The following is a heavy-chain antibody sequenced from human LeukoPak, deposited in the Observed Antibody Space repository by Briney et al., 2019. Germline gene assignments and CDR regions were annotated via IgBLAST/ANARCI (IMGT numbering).Heavy chain of an antibody. J-gene: IGHJ3*02. CDR2: ISYDGSNR. Sequence: GRSPRLSCAASGFTFSSYAMHWVRQAPGKGLEWVAVISYDGSNRYYADSVKGRFTISRDNSKNTLYLQMNSLRAEDTAVYYCARARGYSYGIDAFDIWGQGTMVTVSS. D-gene: IGHD5-18*01. V-gene: IGHV3-30*04. CDR3: ARARGYSYGIDAFDI. CDR1: GFTFSSYA.